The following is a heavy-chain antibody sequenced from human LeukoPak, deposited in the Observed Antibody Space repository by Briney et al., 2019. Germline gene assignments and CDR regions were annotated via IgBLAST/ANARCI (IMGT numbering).Heavy chain of an antibody. CDR3: AREFLSAAGTRGYFDP. CDR1: GGSINSGNYY. Sequence: PSQTLSLTCTVSGGSINSGNYYWSWIRQPAGKGLEWIGRIYTSGSTNTNPSLRGRVMMSLDTSKNQFSLRLSSVTAADTAFYYCAREFLSAAGTRGYFDPWGQGSLVTVS. CDR2: IYTSGST. D-gene: IGHD6-13*01. J-gene: IGHJ5*02. V-gene: IGHV4-61*02.